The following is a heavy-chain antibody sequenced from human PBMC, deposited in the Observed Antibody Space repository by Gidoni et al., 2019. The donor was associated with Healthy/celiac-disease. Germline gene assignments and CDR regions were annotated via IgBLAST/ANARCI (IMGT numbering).Heavy chain of an antibody. Sequence: QVQLVESGGGVVQPGRSLRLSCAASGFTFSSYGMHWVRQAPGKGLEWVAVISYDGSNTYYADSVKGRFTISRDNSKNTLYLQMNSLRAEDTAVYYCAKGEGDYGVQGDYWGQGTLVTVSS. J-gene: IGHJ4*02. CDR1: GFTFSSYG. V-gene: IGHV3-30*18. CDR2: ISYDGSNT. D-gene: IGHD4-17*01. CDR3: AKGEGDYGVQGDY.